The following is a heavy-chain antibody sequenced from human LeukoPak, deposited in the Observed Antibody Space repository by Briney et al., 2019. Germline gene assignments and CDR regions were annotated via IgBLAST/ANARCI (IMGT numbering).Heavy chain of an antibody. CDR2: IWNDGSRK. Sequence: GGSLRLSCAASGFIFSNYGMHWVRQVPGEGLEWVGIIWNDGSRKDYGDSVKGRFTISRDNSKNTLYLQMNTLRVEDTALYYCAKGGIEVGHPAGLYFFDSWGRGTLVTVSS. CDR1: GFIFSNYG. J-gene: IGHJ4*02. CDR3: AKGGIEVGHPAGLYFFDS. D-gene: IGHD6-19*01. V-gene: IGHV3-33*06.